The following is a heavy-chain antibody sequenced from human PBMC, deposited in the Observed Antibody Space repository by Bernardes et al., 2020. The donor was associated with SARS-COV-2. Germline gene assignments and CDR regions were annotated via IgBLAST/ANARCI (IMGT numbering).Heavy chain of an antibody. CDR3: TRPRGSANFLDP. D-gene: IGHD2-15*01. CDR1: GFTFSASA. CDR2: IRSKDNNYAT. J-gene: IGHJ5*02. Sequence: GGSLRLSCAASGFTFSASAMHWVRQASGKGLEWIGRIRSKDNNYATSYGASAKGRFTISRDDSKNMAFLQMNNLKTEDTAVYYCTRPRGSANFLDPWGQGTLVTVSS. V-gene: IGHV3-73*01.